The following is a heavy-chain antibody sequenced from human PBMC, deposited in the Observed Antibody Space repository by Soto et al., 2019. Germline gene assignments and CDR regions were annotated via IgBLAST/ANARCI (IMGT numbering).Heavy chain of an antibody. CDR3: ARDDYGDYPDYYYGMDV. J-gene: IGHJ6*02. D-gene: IGHD4-17*01. V-gene: IGHV4-34*01. CDR2: INHSGST. Sequence: QVQLQQWGAGLLKPSETLSLTCAVYGGSFSGYYWSWIRQPPGKGLEGSGEINHSGSTNYNPSLKSRVTISVYTSKNQFSLKLSSVTAADTAVYYCARDDYGDYPDYYYGMDVWGQGTTVTVSS. CDR1: GGSFSGYY.